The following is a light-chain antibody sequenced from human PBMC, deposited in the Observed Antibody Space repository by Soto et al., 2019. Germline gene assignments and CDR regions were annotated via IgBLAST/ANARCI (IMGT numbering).Light chain of an antibody. J-gene: IGKJ1*01. CDR3: QQYNSYSTP. CDR1: QSISSW. Sequence: DIQMTQSPSTLSASVGDRVTITCRASQSISSWLAWYQQKPGKAPKLLIYDASSLESRVPSRFSGSGSGTEFTLTISSLQPDDFATYYCQQYNSYSTPFGQGTKVEIK. CDR2: DAS. V-gene: IGKV1-5*01.